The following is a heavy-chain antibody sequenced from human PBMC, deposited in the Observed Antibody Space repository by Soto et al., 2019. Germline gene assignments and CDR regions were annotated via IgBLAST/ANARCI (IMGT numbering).Heavy chain of an antibody. J-gene: IGHJ3*02. CDR2: IYYSGST. Sequence: SETLSLTCTVSGGSISSYYWSWIRQPPGKGLEWIGYIYYSGSTNYNPSLKSRVTISVDTSKNQFSLKLSSVTAAATAVYYCASGLWSGRRDAHYAFAIWGQGTMVTVSS. CDR3: ASGLWSGRRDAHYAFAI. CDR1: GGSISSYY. D-gene: IGHD1-26*01. V-gene: IGHV4-59*01.